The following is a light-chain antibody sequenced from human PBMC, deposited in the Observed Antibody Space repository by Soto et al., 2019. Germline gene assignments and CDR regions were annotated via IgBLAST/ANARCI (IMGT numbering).Light chain of an antibody. V-gene: IGKV2-28*01. J-gene: IGKJ3*01. CDR3: MQGLQTQFT. CDR1: QSLLETDGYNY. CDR2: LAS. Sequence: DFVMTQSPLSLSVTPGEAASISCRSNQSLLETDGYNYLHWYMQKPGQSPQLLIYLASTRAAGVPDRFSGSASGTEFTLKISRVEAEDVGVYYCMQGLQTQFTFGPGTKVEIK.